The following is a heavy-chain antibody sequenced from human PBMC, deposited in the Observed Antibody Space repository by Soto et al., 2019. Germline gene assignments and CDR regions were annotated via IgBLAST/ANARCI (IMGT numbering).Heavy chain of an antibody. J-gene: IGHJ5*02. CDR3: ARDQSWHDLVWWFDP. Sequence: GGSLRLSRAASGFTFSSYGMHWVRQAPGKGLEWVAVIWYDGSNKYYADSVKGRFTISRDNSKNTLCLQMNSLTSEDTAVYYCARDQSWHDLVWWFDPWGQETRVTVS. V-gene: IGHV3-33*01. CDR2: IWYDGSNK. CDR1: GFTFSSYG. D-gene: IGHD1-1*01.